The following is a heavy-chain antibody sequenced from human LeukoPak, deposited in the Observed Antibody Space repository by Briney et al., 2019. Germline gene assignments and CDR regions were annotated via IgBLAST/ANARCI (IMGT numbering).Heavy chain of an antibody. Sequence: SETLSLTCTVSGYSIGSGYYWGWIRQPPGKGLEWIGSIYHSGSTYYNPSLKSRVTISVDTSKNQFSLKLSSVTAADTAVYYCARDRDSSSSGNWFDPWGQGTLVTVSS. V-gene: IGHV4-38-2*02. CDR2: IYHSGST. D-gene: IGHD6-6*01. CDR1: GYSIGSGYY. CDR3: ARDRDSSSSGNWFDP. J-gene: IGHJ5*02.